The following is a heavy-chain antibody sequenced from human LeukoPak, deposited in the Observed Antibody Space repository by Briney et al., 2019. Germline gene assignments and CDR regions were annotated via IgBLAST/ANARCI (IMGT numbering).Heavy chain of an antibody. Sequence: ASVKVSCKASEGTFSSYAISWVRQAPGQGLEWMGGIIPIFGTANYAQKFQGRVTITADESTSTAYMELSSLRSEDTAVYYCAESITIFGVVLDSWFDPWGQGTLVTVSS. CDR1: EGTFSSYA. CDR3: AESITIFGVVLDSWFDP. CDR2: IIPIFGTA. V-gene: IGHV1-69*13. D-gene: IGHD3-3*01. J-gene: IGHJ5*02.